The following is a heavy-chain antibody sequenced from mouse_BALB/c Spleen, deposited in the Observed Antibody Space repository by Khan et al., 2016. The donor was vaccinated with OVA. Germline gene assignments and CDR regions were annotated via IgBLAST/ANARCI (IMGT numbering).Heavy chain of an antibody. Sequence: QLEESGPGLVKPSQSLSLTCNVTGYSITSGYGWNWIRKFPGNKLEWMGYISYSGSTTYNPSLKSRISITRDTSKNQFFLQLNSVTTEDTATYYCARTARIKYWGQGTTRTGSS. J-gene: IGHJ2*01. V-gene: IGHV3-2*02. CDR2: ISYSGST. CDR1: GYSITSGYG. CDR3: ARTARIKY. D-gene: IGHD1-2*01.